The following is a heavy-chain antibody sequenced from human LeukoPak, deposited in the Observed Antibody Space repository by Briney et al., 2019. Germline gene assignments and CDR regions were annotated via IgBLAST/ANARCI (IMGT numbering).Heavy chain of an antibody. D-gene: IGHD3-10*01. CDR3: ARDGGDGSGSYSDAFDI. V-gene: IGHV3-21*04. J-gene: IGHJ3*02. CDR2: ISSSSSYI. Sequence: GGSLRLSCAASGFTFSSYSMNWVRQAPGKGLEWVSSISSSSSYIYYADSVKGRFTISRDNAKNSLYLQMNSLRAEDTAVYYCARDGGDGSGSYSDAFDIWGQGTMVTVSS. CDR1: GFTFSSYS.